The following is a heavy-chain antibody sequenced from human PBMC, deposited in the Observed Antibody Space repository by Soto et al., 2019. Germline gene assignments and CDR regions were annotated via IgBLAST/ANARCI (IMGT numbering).Heavy chain of an antibody. CDR2: TYYRSKWYN. V-gene: IGHV6-1*01. J-gene: IGHJ6*02. D-gene: IGHD2-2*02. CDR3: ARERRFIVVVPAAILGDYYYGMDV. CDR1: GDSVSSNSAA. Sequence: SQTLSLTCAISGDSVSSNSAAWNWIRQSPSRGLEWLGRTYYRSKWYNDYAVSVKSRITINPDTSKNQFSLQLNSVTPEDTAVYYCARERRFIVVVPAAILGDYYYGMDVWGQGTTVTVSS.